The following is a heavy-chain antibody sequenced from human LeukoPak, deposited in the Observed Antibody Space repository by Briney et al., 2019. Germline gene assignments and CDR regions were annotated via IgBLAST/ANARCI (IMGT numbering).Heavy chain of an antibody. J-gene: IGHJ4*02. D-gene: IGHD6-19*01. V-gene: IGHV1-69*05. CDR3: ARDPPDSYSSGWYYFDY. CDR2: IIPIFGTA. CDR1: GGTFSSYA. Sequence: SVKVSCKASGGTFSSYAISWVRQAPGQGLEWMGRIIPIFGTANYAQKFQGRVTITTDESTSTAYMELSSLRSEDTAVYYCARDPPDSYSSGWYYFDYWGQGALVTVSS.